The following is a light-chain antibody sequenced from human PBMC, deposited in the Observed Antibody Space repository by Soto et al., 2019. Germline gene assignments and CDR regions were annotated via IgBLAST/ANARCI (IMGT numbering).Light chain of an antibody. Sequence: QSALTQPPSASGSPGQSVTISCTGTSSDVGGYNYVSWYQQHPGKAPKFMIYEVSQWPSGVPDRFSGSKSGNTASLTVSGLQAEDEADYYCSSYAGSNTYVVFGGGTKLTVL. V-gene: IGLV2-8*01. J-gene: IGLJ2*01. CDR3: SSYAGSNTYVV. CDR1: SSDVGGYNY. CDR2: EVS.